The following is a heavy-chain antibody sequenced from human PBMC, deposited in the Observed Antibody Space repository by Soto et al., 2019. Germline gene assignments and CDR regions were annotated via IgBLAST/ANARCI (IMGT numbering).Heavy chain of an antibody. CDR1: GGSISSGGYY. D-gene: IGHD3-22*01. CDR3: ARDRGNYYDSSGYHNWFDP. Sequence: SETLSLTCTVSGGSISSGGYYWSWIRQHPGKGLEWIGYIYYSGSTYYNPSLKSRVTISVDTSKNQFSLKLSSVTAADTAVYYCARDRGNYYDSSGYHNWFDPWGQGTLVTLSS. J-gene: IGHJ5*02. V-gene: IGHV4-31*03. CDR2: IYYSGST.